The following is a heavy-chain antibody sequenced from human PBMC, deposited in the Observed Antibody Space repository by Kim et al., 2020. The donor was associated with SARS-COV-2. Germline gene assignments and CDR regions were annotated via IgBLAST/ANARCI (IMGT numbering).Heavy chain of an antibody. Sequence: GGSLRLSCTASGFIFGDYAMSWFRQAPGKGLEWVGFIRSKAYGGTTEYAASVKGRFNISRDDSKSIAYLQMNSLKTEDTAVYYCTRDMNYDSSGYYAPCPAYWGQGTLVIVSS. CDR2: IRSKAYGGTT. CDR3: TRDMNYDSSGYYAPCPAY. D-gene: IGHD3-22*01. J-gene: IGHJ4*02. CDR1: GFIFGDYA. V-gene: IGHV3-49*03.